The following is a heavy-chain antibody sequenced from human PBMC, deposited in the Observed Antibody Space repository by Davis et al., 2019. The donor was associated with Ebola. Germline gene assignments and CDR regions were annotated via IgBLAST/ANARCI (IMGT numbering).Heavy chain of an antibody. D-gene: IGHD3-16*01. CDR2: INAGNGNT. J-gene: IGHJ2*01. CDR3: ARDLIGDGGVTLDL. CDR1: GYTFTSYA. V-gene: IGHV1-3*01. Sequence: AASVKVSCKASGYTFTSYAMHWVRQAPGQRLEWMGWINAGNGNTRYSQKFQGRVTITRDTSASTAYMELSSLRSEDTAVYFCARDLIGDGGVTLDLWGRGTLLTVSS.